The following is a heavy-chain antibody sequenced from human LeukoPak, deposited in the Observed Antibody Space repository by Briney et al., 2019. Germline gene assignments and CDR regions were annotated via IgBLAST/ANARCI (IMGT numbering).Heavy chain of an antibody. J-gene: IGHJ6*03. D-gene: IGHD3-3*01. CDR2: IKQDGSEK. V-gene: IGHV3-7*01. Sequence: GGSLRLSCADSGFTFSSSWMSWVRQAPGKGLEWVANIKQDGSEKYYVDSVKGRFTISRDNAKNSLYLQMNSLRAEDTAVYYCARRISGSIYYMDVWGKGTTVTVSS. CDR1: GFTFSSSW. CDR3: ARRISGSIYYMDV.